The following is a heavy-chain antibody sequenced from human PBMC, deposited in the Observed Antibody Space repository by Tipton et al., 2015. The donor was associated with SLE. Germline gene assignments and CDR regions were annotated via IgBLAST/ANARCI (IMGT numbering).Heavy chain of an antibody. CDR3: ARGVRGKWELLFAFDI. CDR2: IYYSGST. D-gene: IGHD1-26*01. CDR1: GGSISSYY. Sequence: TLSLTCTVSGGSISSYYWSWIRQPPGKGLEWIGYIYYSGSTNYNPSLKSRVTISVDTSKNQFSLKLSSVTAADTAVYYCARGVRGKWELLFAFDIWGQGTMVTVSS. J-gene: IGHJ3*02. V-gene: IGHV4-59*01.